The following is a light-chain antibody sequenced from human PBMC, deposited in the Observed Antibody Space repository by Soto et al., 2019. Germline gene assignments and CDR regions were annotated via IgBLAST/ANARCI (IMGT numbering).Light chain of an antibody. Sequence: IQLAQSPSSLSASGGDRVTISCRASQDISSYLAWYQQKLGKAPQLLIYAASTLQSGVPSRFSGSGSGTDFTLTISSLQPDDFATYYCQQLTSYPRTFGQGTKVDIK. CDR2: AAS. V-gene: IGKV1-9*01. J-gene: IGKJ1*01. CDR1: QDISSY. CDR3: QQLTSYPRT.